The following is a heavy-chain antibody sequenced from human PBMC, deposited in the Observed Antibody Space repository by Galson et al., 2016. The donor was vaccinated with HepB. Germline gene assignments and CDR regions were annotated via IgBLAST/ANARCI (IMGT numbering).Heavy chain of an antibody. D-gene: IGHD6-19*01. CDR3: ARERPDIAVAAFDY. V-gene: IGHV3-33*01. CDR1: GFNFSNYG. CDR2: VWYDGYNT. Sequence: SLRLSCAASGFNFSNYGMHWVRQAPGKGLEWVAIVWYDGYNTYYADSVKGRFTISRDNSKNTLYLQMNSLRAEDTAVYYCARERPDIAVAAFDYWGQGTLVTVSS. J-gene: IGHJ4*02.